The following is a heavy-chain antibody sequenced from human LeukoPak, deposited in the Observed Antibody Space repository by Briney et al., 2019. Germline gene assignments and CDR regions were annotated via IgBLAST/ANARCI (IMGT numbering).Heavy chain of an antibody. CDR1: GGSISSGSYY. V-gene: IGHV4-61*02. CDR2: IYTSGST. CDR3: AREEWLAIDY. Sequence: SETLSLTCTVSGGSISSGSYYWSWIRQPAGKGLEWIGRIYTSGSTNYNPSLKSRVTISVDTSKNQFSLKLGSVTAADTAVYYCAREEWLAIDYWGQGTLVTVSS. D-gene: IGHD3-3*01. J-gene: IGHJ4*02.